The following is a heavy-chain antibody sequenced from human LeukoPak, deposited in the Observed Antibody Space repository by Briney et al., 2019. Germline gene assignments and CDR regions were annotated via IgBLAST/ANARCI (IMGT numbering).Heavy chain of an antibody. Sequence: PGGSLRLFCAASGFTFSSYAMHWVRQAPGKGLEWVALIPYDGSNKYYADSVKGRFTVSRDNSKNTLYLQMNSLRAEDTAVYYCARVGEKAFHLWPEIDYWGQGTLVTVSS. CDR1: GFTFSSYA. CDR3: ARVGEKAFHLWPEIDY. J-gene: IGHJ4*02. D-gene: IGHD5-24*01. CDR2: IPYDGSNK. V-gene: IGHV3-30*04.